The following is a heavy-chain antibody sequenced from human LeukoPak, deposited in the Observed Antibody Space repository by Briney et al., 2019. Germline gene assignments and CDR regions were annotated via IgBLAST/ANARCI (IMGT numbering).Heavy chain of an antibody. J-gene: IGHJ5*02. Sequence: ASVKVSCKASGYTFTNYGISWVRQATGQGLEWMGWMNPNSGNTGYAQKFQGRVTMTRNTSISTAYMELSSLRSEDTAVYFCARMDYYGSGNPNWFDPWGQGTLVTVSS. CDR2: MNPNSGNT. D-gene: IGHD3-10*01. CDR1: GYTFTNYG. V-gene: IGHV1-8*02. CDR3: ARMDYYGSGNPNWFDP.